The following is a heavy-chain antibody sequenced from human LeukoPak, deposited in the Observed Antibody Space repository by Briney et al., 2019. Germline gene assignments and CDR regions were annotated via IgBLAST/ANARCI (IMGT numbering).Heavy chain of an antibody. D-gene: IGHD3-3*01. J-gene: IGHJ4*02. CDR1: GYSFTGYY. V-gene: IGHV1-2*02. CDR3: ARGRLFGEVIR. CDR2: INPNSGGT. Sequence: ASVKVSCKTSGYSFTGYYIHWVRQAPGQGLEWMGWINPNSGGTNYAQKFQGRVTVTRDTSISTAYMELSRLRSDDTAVYYCARGRLFGEVIRWGQGTLVTVPS.